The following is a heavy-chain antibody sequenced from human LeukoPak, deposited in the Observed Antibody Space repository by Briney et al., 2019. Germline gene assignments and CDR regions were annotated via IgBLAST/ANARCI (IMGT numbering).Heavy chain of an antibody. CDR3: AKDIDGYIYS. J-gene: IGHJ4*02. CDR2: IRYDGNYK. D-gene: IGHD5-24*01. CDR1: GFTFSSYG. V-gene: IGHV3-30*02. Sequence: GGCLRLSCAASGFTFSSYGMHWVRQAPGKGLEWVAFIRYDGNYKNYADSVKGRFTISRDNSKNTLYLQMNSLRAEDTAVYYCAKDIDGYIYSWGQGTLVTVSS.